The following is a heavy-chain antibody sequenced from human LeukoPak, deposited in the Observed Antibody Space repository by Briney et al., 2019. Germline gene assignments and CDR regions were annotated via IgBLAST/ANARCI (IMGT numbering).Heavy chain of an antibody. D-gene: IGHD4-17*01. Sequence: GESLKISCQDSGYSFTNYWIGWVRQMPGKGLEWMGIIHSADSNTKYSPSFQGQVTISADKSISTAYLQWSGLKASDTAMYYCAGARHGDYRWDYWGQGTLVTVSS. J-gene: IGHJ4*02. CDR2: IHSADSNT. CDR1: GYSFTNYW. V-gene: IGHV5-51*01. CDR3: AGARHGDYRWDY.